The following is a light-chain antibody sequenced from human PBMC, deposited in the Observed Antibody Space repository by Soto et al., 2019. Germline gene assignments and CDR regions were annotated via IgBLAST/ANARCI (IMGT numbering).Light chain of an antibody. J-gene: IGLJ1*01. CDR2: DVY. CDR3: CSFAGSYYV. V-gene: IGLV2-11*01. CDR1: NSDVGAYDY. Sequence: QSALTQPRSVSGSLGQSVTISCTGTNSDVGAYDYVSWYQQHPGKAPKLLIYDVYERPSGLPDRFSGSKSGNTASLTISGLQAEDEADYCCCSFAGSYYVFGSEAKLTVL.